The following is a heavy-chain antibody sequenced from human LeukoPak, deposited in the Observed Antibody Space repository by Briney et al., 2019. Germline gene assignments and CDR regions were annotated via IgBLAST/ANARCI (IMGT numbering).Heavy chain of an antibody. CDR3: ARDRPEYSSSSGWFDP. J-gene: IGHJ5*02. CDR1: GFTFSSYS. D-gene: IGHD6-6*01. CDR2: ISSSSSYI. Sequence: GGSLRLSCAASGFTFSSYSMNWVRQAPGKGLEWVSSISSSSSYIYYADSVKGRFTISRDNAKNSLYLQMNSLGAEDTAVYYCARDRPEYSSSSGWFDPWGQGTLVTVSS. V-gene: IGHV3-21*01.